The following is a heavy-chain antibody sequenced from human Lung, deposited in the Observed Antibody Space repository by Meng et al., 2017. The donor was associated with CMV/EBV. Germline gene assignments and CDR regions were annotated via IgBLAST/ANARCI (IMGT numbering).Heavy chain of an antibody. CDR3: ARGVDSGYEYFDY. CDR1: GDTFSSYA. Sequence: SVXVSXXASGDTFSSYAISWVRQAPGQGLEWMGGINPIFGTADYAQKFQGRVTITADASTSTAYMELSSLRSEDTAVYYCARGVDSGYEYFDYWGQGTLVTVSS. CDR2: INPIFGTA. J-gene: IGHJ4*02. D-gene: IGHD5-12*01. V-gene: IGHV1-69*13.